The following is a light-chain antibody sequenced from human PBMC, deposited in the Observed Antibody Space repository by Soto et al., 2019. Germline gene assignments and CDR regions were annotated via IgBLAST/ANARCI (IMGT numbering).Light chain of an antibody. CDR3: SSYTSSDTLG. J-gene: IGLJ1*01. CDR2: DVN. CDR1: SSDIGGYNY. Sequence: SALTQPASVSGSPGQSITISCTGTSSDIGGYNYVSWYQQYPGKAPKVMIYDVNNRPSGVSNRFSGSKSGNTASLTISGLQAEDEADYFCSSYTSSDTLGFGTGTKLTVL. V-gene: IGLV2-14*01.